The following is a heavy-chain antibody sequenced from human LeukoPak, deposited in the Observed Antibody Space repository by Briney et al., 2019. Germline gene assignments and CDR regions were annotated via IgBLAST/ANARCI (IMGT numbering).Heavy chain of an antibody. CDR2: ISAYNGNT. CDR1: GYTFTSYG. CDR3: ATSKGIAAAGMGY. V-gene: IGHV1-18*01. Sequence: PTASVKVSCKASGYTFTSYGISWVRQAPGQGLEWMGWISAYNGNTNYAQKLQGRVTMTRNTSISTAYMELSSLRSEDTAVYYCATSKGIAAAGMGYWGQGTLVTVSS. D-gene: IGHD6-13*01. J-gene: IGHJ4*02.